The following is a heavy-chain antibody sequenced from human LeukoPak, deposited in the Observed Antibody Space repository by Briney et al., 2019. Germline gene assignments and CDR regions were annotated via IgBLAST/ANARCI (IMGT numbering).Heavy chain of an antibody. Sequence: SETLSLTCSVSGGSISSSSSYWGWIRQPPGKGLEWIGSIYYSGSSFDNPALKSRVTISVDTSKNQFSLKLSSVTAADTAVYYCARGGYYYGSGPPTRWGQETLVTVSS. CDR1: GGSISSSSSY. J-gene: IGHJ4*02. D-gene: IGHD3-10*01. CDR3: ARGGYYYGSGPPTR. V-gene: IGHV4-39*01. CDR2: IYYSGSS.